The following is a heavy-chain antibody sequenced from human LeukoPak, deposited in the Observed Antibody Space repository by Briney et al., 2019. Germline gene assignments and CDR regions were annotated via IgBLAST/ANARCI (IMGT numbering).Heavy chain of an antibody. CDR3: ARSQPPVVVVAATKRRGSWFDP. J-gene: IGHJ5*02. CDR1: GGSIISSSYY. CDR2: IYYRGST. Sequence: SETLSLTCSVSGGSIISSSYYWGWIRQPPGKGVEWIGSIYYRGSTYYNPSLKSRVTISVDTSKNQFSLKLSSVTAADTAVYYCARSQPPVVVVAATKRRGSWFDPWGQGTLVTVSS. V-gene: IGHV4-39*07. D-gene: IGHD2-15*01.